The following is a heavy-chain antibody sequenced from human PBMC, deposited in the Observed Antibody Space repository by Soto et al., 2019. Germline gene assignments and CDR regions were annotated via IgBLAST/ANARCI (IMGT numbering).Heavy chain of an antibody. Sequence: EERLVQSGGGLVQPGGSLRLSCAAYGLSVGGNYMSWVRQAPGKGLELVSLIYSGGNPFYADSMKGRFTLSRDNSNTMLYLQMDGLRAEDAAVYYCARGPNSACWGQGTLVIVSS. CDR1: GLSVGGNY. V-gene: IGHV3-53*01. CDR2: IYSGGNP. D-gene: IGHD2-21*01. CDR3: ARGPNSAC. J-gene: IGHJ4*02.